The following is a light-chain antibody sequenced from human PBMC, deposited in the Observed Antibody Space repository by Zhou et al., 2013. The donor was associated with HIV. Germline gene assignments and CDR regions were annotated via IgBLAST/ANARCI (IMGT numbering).Light chain of an antibody. V-gene: IGKV1-5*03. CDR3: QQYHIYPVT. J-gene: IGKJ5*01. CDR2: KAS. CDR1: QAISFW. Sequence: DIQMTQIPSTLSASVGDRVTITCRASQAISFWLAWYQQKPGKAPKLLIYKASILESGVPSRFSGSGSGTEFTLTISSLQPDDFAAFYCQQYHIYPVTFGPGTRLQI.